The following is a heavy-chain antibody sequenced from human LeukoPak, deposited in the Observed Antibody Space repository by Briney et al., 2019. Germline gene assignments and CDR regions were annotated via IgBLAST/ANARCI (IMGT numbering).Heavy chain of an antibody. J-gene: IGHJ4*02. CDR1: GGSISTYY. D-gene: IGHD3-10*01. CDR2: IYYSGST. V-gene: IGHV4-59*01. CDR3: ARVGAGSFDY. Sequence: SETLSLTCTVSGGSISTYYWSWVRQPPGKELEWIGYIYYSGSTNYSPSLKSRIAISIDTSRNQFSLKVTSVTAADTAVYYCARVGAGSFDYWGQGTLVTVSS.